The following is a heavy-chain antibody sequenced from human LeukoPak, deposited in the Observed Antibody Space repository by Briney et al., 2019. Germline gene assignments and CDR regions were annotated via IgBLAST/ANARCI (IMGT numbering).Heavy chain of an antibody. CDR1: GFTFSGYW. D-gene: IGHD6-13*01. V-gene: IGHV4-31*02. J-gene: IGHJ3*02. CDR2: IYYSGST. Sequence: LRLSCAASGFTFSGYWMSWVRQHPGKGLEWIGYIYYSGSTYYNPSLKSRVTISVDTSKNQFSLKLSSVTAADTAVYYCARDRGRIAAAGPTDAFDIWGQGTMVTVSS. CDR3: ARDRGRIAAAGPTDAFDI.